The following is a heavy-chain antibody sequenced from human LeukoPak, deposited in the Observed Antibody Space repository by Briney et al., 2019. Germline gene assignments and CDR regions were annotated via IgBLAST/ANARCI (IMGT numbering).Heavy chain of an antibody. CDR3: AKNVGRFLEWGGNHYYYMDV. V-gene: IGHV3-15*01. D-gene: IGHD3-3*01. CDR1: GFIFSNAW. Sequence: PGGSLRLSCAASGFIFSNAWMSWVRQTPEKGLEWVGRIKSKTDGGTTDYAAPVKGRFSTSRDDSKNMLYLQMNSLRAEDTAVYYCAKNVGRFLEWGGNHYYYMDVWGKGTTVTVSS. J-gene: IGHJ6*03. CDR2: IKSKTDGGTT.